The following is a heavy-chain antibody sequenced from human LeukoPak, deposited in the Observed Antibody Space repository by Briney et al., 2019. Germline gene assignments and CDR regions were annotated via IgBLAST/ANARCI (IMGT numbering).Heavy chain of an antibody. CDR1: GYSISSGYY. V-gene: IGHV4-38-2*02. CDR3: AGVVPAAYNWFDP. CDR2: IYHSGST. J-gene: IGHJ5*02. D-gene: IGHD2-2*01. Sequence: SETLSLTCTVSGYSISSGYYWGWIRQPPGKGLEWIGSIYHSGSTYYNPSLKSRVTMSVDTSKNQFSLKLSSVTAADTAVYYCAGVVPAAYNWFDPWGQGALVTVSS.